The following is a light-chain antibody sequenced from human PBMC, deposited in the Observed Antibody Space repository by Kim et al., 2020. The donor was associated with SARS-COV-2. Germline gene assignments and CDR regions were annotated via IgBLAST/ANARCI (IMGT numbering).Light chain of an antibody. CDR2: DVT. CDR1: QSDVGAFNY. V-gene: IGLV2-11*03. J-gene: IGLJ2*01. Sequence: QSLTRSSPGNQSDVGAFNYFSWYKQHSGKSPKLTIYDVTQRPSEVPARFSGSKFGDTASPTISGLPPEDEAEYYCCSSVGDSIYVVFGRGTQLTVL. CDR3: CSSVGDSIYVV.